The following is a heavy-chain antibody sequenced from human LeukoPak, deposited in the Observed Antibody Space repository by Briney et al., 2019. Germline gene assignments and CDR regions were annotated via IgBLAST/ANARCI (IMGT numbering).Heavy chain of an antibody. CDR2: IWSDGSNK. J-gene: IGHJ3*02. Sequence: GGSLRLSCVASRFTFSHNAIHWVRQAPGKGLEWVAQIWSDGSNKYYGDSVQGRFTISRDNSKNTAYLQMNSLRAEDTAVYHCARDGQQLAPWAYDIWGQGTMVTVSS. V-gene: IGHV3-33*01. D-gene: IGHD6-13*01. CDR1: RFTFSHNA. CDR3: ARDGQQLAPWAYDI.